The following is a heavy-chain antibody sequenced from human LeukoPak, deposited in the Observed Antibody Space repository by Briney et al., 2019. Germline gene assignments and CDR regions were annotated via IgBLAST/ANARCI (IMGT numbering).Heavy chain of an antibody. CDR3: ARHVGPKISYYYMDV. CDR1: GGSISSSSYY. J-gene: IGHJ6*03. V-gene: IGHV4-39*01. D-gene: IGHD2/OR15-2a*01. CDR2: IYYSGST. Sequence: SETLSLTCTVSGGSISSSSYYWGWIRQPPGKGLEWIGSIYYSGSTYYNPSLKSRVTISVDTSKNQFSLRLSSVTAADTAVYYCARHVGPKISYYYMDVWGKGTTVTVSS.